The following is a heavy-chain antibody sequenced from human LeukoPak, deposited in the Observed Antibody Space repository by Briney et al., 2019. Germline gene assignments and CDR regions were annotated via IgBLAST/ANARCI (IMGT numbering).Heavy chain of an antibody. J-gene: IGHJ4*02. CDR3: VRGRVGRGLLWFGELY. CDR2: INSDGSST. CDR1: GFTFSSYW. V-gene: IGHV3-74*01. D-gene: IGHD3-10*01. Sequence: GGSLRLSCAASGFTFSSYWMHWVRQAPGKGLVWVSRINSDGSSTSYADSVKGRFTISRDNAKNTLYLQMNSLRAEDTAVYYCVRGRVGRGLLWFGELYGGQGTLVTVPS.